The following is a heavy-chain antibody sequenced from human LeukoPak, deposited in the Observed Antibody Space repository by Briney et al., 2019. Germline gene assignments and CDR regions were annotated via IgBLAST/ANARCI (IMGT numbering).Heavy chain of an antibody. D-gene: IGHD1-14*01. CDR3: AKTTGVNYFDY. V-gene: IGHV3-66*01. J-gene: IGHJ4*02. CDR2: IYSGGST. CDR1: GFTVSSNY. Sequence: GGSLRLSCAASGFTVSSNYMTWVRQATGKGLEWVSVIYSGGSTYYADSVKGRFTISRDNSKNTLYLQMNSLRVEDTAVYYCAKTTGVNYFDYWGQGTLVTVSS.